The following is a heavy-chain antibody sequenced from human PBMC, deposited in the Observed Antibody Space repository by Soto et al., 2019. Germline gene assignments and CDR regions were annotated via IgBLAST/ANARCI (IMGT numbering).Heavy chain of an antibody. Sequence: EVQLVETGGGLIQPGGSLRLSCAASGFTVSSNYMSWVRQAPGKGLEWVSVIYGGGDTYYAVSVKGRFTNSRDNSKNTLYLQMNRPRAEDTAVYYCARGGYNNGWYGADYWGQGTVVTVSS. CDR3: ARGGYNNGWYGADY. D-gene: IGHD6-19*01. CDR2: IYGGGDT. J-gene: IGHJ4*02. V-gene: IGHV3-53*02. CDR1: GFTVSSNY.